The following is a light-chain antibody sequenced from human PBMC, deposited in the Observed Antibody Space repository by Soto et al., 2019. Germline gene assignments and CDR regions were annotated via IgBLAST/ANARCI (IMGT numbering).Light chain of an antibody. J-gene: IGKJ4*01. CDR3: QQYNNWPGT. CDR2: GAS. V-gene: IGKV3-15*01. CDR1: QSVSSN. Sequence: EIVMTQSPATLSVSPGGRATLSCRASQSVSSNLAWYQQKPGQAPRLLIYGASTRATGIPARFSGSGSGTEFTLTISSLQSEDFAVYYCQQYNNWPGTFGGGTKVEIK.